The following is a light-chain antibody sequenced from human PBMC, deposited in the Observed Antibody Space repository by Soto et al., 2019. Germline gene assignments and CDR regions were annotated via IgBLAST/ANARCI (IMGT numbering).Light chain of an antibody. CDR2: EVT. CDR1: SSDIGGSTY. Sequence: QSALTQPPSASGSLGQSVTISCTGTSSDIGGSTYVSWYQQHPGRAPKLLIYEVTQRPSGVPDRFSGSKSGDTASLTVSGLQAEEEADYYCSSYEGSNPFDVVFGGGTKLTVL. CDR3: SSYEGSNPFDVV. V-gene: IGLV2-8*01. J-gene: IGLJ2*01.